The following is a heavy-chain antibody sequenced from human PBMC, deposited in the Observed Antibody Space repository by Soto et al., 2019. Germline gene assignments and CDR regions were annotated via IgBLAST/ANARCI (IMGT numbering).Heavy chain of an antibody. J-gene: IGHJ4*02. D-gene: IGHD1-26*01. Sequence: EVQLVESGGGLVQPGGSLRLSCAASGFTFISYSLNWVRLPPGKGLEWVSYISSSSLTIYYADSVKGRFTVSRDNAKNSLSLQMNSLRDEDTAVYYCARGVGGNYYPYFDLWGQGTLVTVSS. CDR2: ISSSSLTI. CDR3: ARGVGGNYYPYFDL. CDR1: GFTFISYS. V-gene: IGHV3-48*02.